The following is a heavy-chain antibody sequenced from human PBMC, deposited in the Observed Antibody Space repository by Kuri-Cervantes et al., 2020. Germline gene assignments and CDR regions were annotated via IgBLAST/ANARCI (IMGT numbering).Heavy chain of an antibody. Sequence: SVKVSCKASGGTFSSYAISWVRQAPGQGLEWMGGIIPIFGTANYVQKFQGRVTITADKSTSTAYMGLSSLRSEDTAVYYCARASPVDTAMVGFDYWGQGTLVTDSS. CDR1: GGTFSSYA. V-gene: IGHV1-69*06. D-gene: IGHD5-18*01. CDR3: ARASPVDTAMVGFDY. J-gene: IGHJ4*02. CDR2: IIPIFGTA.